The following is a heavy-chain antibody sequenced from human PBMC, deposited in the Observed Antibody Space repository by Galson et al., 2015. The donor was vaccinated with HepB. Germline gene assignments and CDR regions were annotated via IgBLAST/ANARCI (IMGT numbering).Heavy chain of an antibody. Sequence: SLRLSCAASGFTFSSYGMHWVRQAPGKGLEWVAVIWYDGSNKYYADSVKGRFTISRDNSKNTLYLQMNSLRAEDTAVYYCARGPVFRIAAAGTVYFDYWGQGTLVTVSS. CDR1: GFTFSSYG. CDR3: ARGPVFRIAAAGTVYFDY. J-gene: IGHJ4*02. D-gene: IGHD6-13*01. V-gene: IGHV3-33*01. CDR2: IWYDGSNK.